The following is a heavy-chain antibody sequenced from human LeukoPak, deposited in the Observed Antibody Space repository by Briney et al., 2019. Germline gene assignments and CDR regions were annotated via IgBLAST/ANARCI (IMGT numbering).Heavy chain of an antibody. D-gene: IGHD2-2*01. J-gene: IGHJ4*02. CDR2: ISSNGGST. Sequence: GGSLRLSCAASGFTFSIYAMHWVRQAPGKGLEYVSAISSNGGSTYYANSVKGRFTISRDNSKNTLYLQMGSLRAEDLAVYYCARDSGHCSSTSCPRPWHFDYWGQGTLVTVSS. CDR3: ARDSGHCSSTSCPRPWHFDY. CDR1: GFTFSIYA. V-gene: IGHV3-64*01.